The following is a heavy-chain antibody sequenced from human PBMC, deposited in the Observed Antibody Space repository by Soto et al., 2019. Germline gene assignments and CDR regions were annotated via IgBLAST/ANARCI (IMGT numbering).Heavy chain of an antibody. D-gene: IGHD6-19*01. V-gene: IGHV4-59*01. Sequence: QVQLQESGPGLVKPSETLSLTCTVSGGSISSYYWSWIRQPPGKGLEWIGYIYYSGSTNYNPSLKSRVTISVDTSKNQFSLKLSSVTAADTAVYYCARDLWGAVAGYFDYWGQGTLVTVSS. CDR3: ARDLWGAVAGYFDY. CDR1: GGSISSYY. CDR2: IYYSGST. J-gene: IGHJ4*02.